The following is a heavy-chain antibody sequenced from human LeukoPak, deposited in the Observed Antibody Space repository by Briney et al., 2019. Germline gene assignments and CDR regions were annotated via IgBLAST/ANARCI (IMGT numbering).Heavy chain of an antibody. J-gene: IGHJ4*02. CDR1: HYSISSNYY. Sequence: SETLSFTCTVSHYSISSNYYWGWIRQPPGKGVEWIGSIYHSGSTYYNPSLKSRVTISVDTSKNQFSLKLTSVTAADTAVYYCARSSGYMSYWGQGTLVTVSS. D-gene: IGHD3-22*01. V-gene: IGHV4-38-2*02. CDR2: IYHSGST. CDR3: ARSSGYMSY.